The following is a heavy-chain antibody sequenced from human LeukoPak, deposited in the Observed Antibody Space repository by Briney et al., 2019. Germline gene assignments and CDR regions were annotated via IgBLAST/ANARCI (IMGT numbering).Heavy chain of an antibody. CDR1: GFTFSSYW. V-gene: IGHV3-23*01. CDR3: AKARSGGSYKLEY. J-gene: IGHJ4*02. D-gene: IGHD2-15*01. CDR2: LSDSGGST. Sequence: GGSLRLSCAASGFTFSSYWMSWVRQAPGKGLEWVSALSDSGGSTFYADSVKGRFTISRDNSKNTLCLQMNSLRADDTAVYYCAKARSGGSYKLEYWGQGTLVTVSS.